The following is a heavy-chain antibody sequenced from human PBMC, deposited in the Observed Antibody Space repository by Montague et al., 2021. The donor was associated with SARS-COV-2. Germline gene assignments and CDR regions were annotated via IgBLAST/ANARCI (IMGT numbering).Heavy chain of an antibody. CDR2: FPYSDST. J-gene: IGHJ5*02. D-gene: IGHD5/OR15-5a*01. Sequence: SETLSLTCSVSGASISTSTDHWAWIRQSPGKGLEWVGSFPYSDSTHYNPSLRGRVTISVDSSNNQFSLNLNSVTAADTAIYYCARRMGHLLVSVTGDNWFDPWGQGTLVTVSS. V-gene: IGHV4-39*01. CDR1: GASISTSTDH. CDR3: ARRMGHLLVSVTGDNWFDP.